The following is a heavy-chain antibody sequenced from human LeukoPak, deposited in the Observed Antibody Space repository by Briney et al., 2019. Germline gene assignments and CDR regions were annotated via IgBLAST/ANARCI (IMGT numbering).Heavy chain of an antibody. CDR1: GFTVSSNY. Sequence: GGSLRLSCAASGFTVSSNYMSWVRQAPGKGLEWVSVIYSGGSTYYADSVKGRFTISRDNSKNTLYLQMNSLRAEDTAVYYCARLYYDFWSGYAFDIWGQGTMVTVSS. CDR3: ARLYYDFWSGYAFDI. CDR2: IYSGGST. J-gene: IGHJ3*02. D-gene: IGHD3-3*01. V-gene: IGHV3-53*01.